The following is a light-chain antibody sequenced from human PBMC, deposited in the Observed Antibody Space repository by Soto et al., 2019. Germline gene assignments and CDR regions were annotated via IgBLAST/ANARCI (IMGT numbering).Light chain of an antibody. CDR1: SSDVGGYNY. CDR2: EVS. Sequence: STGTQPGTVSGSPGQSVTISCTGTSSDVGGYNYVSWYQQHPGKAPKLMIYEVSNRPSGVSNRFSGSKSGNTASLTISGLQAEDEADYYCSSYTSSSTLVFGTGTRSPS. V-gene: IGLV2-14*01. CDR3: SSYTSSSTLV. J-gene: IGLJ1*01.